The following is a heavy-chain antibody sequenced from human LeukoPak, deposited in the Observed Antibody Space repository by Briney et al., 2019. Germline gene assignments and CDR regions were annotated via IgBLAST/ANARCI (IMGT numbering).Heavy chain of an antibody. CDR1: GFTVSSNY. D-gene: IGHD3-3*01. Sequence: GGSLRLSCAASGFTVSSNYMSWVRQAPGKGLEWVSVTYSNGRTYYADSVKGRFTISRDNSKNTLYLQMNSLRAEDTAIYYCARDERLLSFLKWGQGTLVTVSS. CDR2: TYSNGRT. V-gene: IGHV3-53*01. J-gene: IGHJ4*02. CDR3: ARDERLLSFLK.